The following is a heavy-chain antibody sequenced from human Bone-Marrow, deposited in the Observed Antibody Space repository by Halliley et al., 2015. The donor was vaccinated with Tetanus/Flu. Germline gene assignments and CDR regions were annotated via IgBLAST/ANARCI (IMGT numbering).Heavy chain of an antibody. V-gene: IGHV1-46*01. J-gene: IGHJ6*02. Sequence: PNGGSTSYAQRFQGRVMMTSDTSTTTVYMDLNSLRSEDMAVYYCAREKGVSGLDYYHHYGLDVWGQGTTVPVSS. CDR2: PNGGST. CDR3: AREKGVSGLDYYHHYGLDV. D-gene: IGHD3-10*01.